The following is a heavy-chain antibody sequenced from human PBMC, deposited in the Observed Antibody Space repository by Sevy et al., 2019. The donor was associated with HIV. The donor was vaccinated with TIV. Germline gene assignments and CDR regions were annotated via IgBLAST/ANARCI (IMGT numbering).Heavy chain of an antibody. V-gene: IGHV3-30-3*01. CDR3: ASDGAVAGTGYFDY. CDR2: ISYDGSNK. CDR1: GFTFSSYA. J-gene: IGHJ4*02. Sequence: GGSLRLSCAASGFTFSSYAMHWVRQAPGKGLEWVAVISYDGSNKYYADSVKGRFTISRDNSKNTLYLQMNSLRAEDTAVYYCASDGAVAGTGYFDYWGQGTLVTVSS. D-gene: IGHD6-19*01.